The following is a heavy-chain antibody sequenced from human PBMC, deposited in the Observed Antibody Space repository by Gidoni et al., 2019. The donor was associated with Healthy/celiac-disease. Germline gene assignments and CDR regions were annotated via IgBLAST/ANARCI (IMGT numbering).Heavy chain of an antibody. CDR3: ARGIAAAGTADY. CDR2: IIPILGIA. J-gene: IGHJ4*02. V-gene: IGHV1-69*04. D-gene: IGHD6-13*01. Sequence: QVQLVQSGAEVKKPGSSVKVSCTASGGTFSSSAISWVRQAPGQGLEWMGRIIPILGIANYAQKFQGRVTITADKSTSTAYMELSSLRSEDTAVYYCARGIAAAGTADYWGQGTLVTVSS. CDR1: GGTFSSSA.